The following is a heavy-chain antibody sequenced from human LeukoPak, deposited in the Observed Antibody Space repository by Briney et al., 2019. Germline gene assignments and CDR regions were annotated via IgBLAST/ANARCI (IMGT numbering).Heavy chain of an antibody. Sequence: GGSLRLSCAASGITFRDAWMHWVRQAPGKGLVWASRINTDGSSTSYADSVKGRFTISRDNAKNTLYLQMNSLRAEDTAVYYCARDLGANKYYYGSGSLNYYMDVWGKGTTVTVSS. CDR3: ARDLGANKYYYGSGSLNYYMDV. J-gene: IGHJ6*03. D-gene: IGHD3-10*01. CDR2: INTDGSST. V-gene: IGHV3-74*01. CDR1: GITFRDAW.